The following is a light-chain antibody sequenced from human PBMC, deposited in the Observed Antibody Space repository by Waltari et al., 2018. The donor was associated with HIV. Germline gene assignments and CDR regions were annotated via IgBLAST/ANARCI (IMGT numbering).Light chain of an antibody. CDR1: QNVYSSD. CDR2: AGN. Sequence: ENVLTQSPGTLSLSPGERATLAGRARQNVYSSDVGWYQQRHGQAPRLLRYAGNRSAAGIPDRFAGAGSGRDFSLTISRLEPEDFAVYYCHQYTGSPRTFGQGTKV. V-gene: IGKV3-20*01. CDR3: HQYTGSPRT. J-gene: IGKJ1*01.